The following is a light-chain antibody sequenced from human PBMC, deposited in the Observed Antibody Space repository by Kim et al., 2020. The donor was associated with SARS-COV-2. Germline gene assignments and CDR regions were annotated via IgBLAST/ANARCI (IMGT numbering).Light chain of an antibody. V-gene: IGKV3-20*01. Sequence: SPGERAALSCRATQTVSNNYLAWYQQRPGQAPRLLIYGASRRATGITDRFSGSGSGTEFTLTISRLEPEDFAVYYCQQNGNSPVTFGRGTRLEIK. CDR2: GAS. J-gene: IGKJ5*01. CDR3: QQNGNSPVT. CDR1: QTVSNNY.